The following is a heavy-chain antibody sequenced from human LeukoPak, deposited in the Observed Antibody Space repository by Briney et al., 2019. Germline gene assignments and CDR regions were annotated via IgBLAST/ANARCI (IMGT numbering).Heavy chain of an antibody. CDR1: GFTFDDYA. Sequence: PGGSLRLSCAASGFTFDDYAMHWVRQAPGGGLEWVSGISWNSGSIGYADSVKGRFTISRDNAKNSLYLQMNSLRAEDMALYYCAKSQWLVPDDAFDIWGQGTMVTVSS. CDR3: AKSQWLVPDDAFDI. CDR2: ISWNSGSI. J-gene: IGHJ3*02. V-gene: IGHV3-9*03. D-gene: IGHD6-19*01.